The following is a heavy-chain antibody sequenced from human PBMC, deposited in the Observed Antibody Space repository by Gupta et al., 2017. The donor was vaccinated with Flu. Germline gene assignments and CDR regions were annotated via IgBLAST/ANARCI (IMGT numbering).Heavy chain of an antibody. Sequence: RQGQGKGLKWGSTMSSSSSDIYYADSVKGRFTISRDNAKNSLCLQMNSLRAEDTAVDYCARDNSGRRWLQFGILRGWFDPWGQGTLVTVSS. CDR3: ARDNSGRRWLQFGILRGWFDP. D-gene: IGHD5-12*01. CDR2: MSSSSSDI. V-gene: IGHV3-21*01. J-gene: IGHJ5*02.